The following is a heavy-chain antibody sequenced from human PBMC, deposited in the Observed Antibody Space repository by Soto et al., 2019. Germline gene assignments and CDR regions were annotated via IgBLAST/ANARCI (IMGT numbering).Heavy chain of an antibody. CDR2: IYYSGST. J-gene: IGHJ4*02. CDR3: ASSRGDTGLFDY. Sequence: SETLSLTCTVSGGSISSYYWSWIRQPPGKGLEWIGYIYYSGSTNYNPSLKSRVTISVDTSKNQFSLKLSSVTAADTAVYYCASSRGDTGLFDYWGQGTLVTVSS. D-gene: IGHD4-17*01. CDR1: GGSISSYY. V-gene: IGHV4-59*01.